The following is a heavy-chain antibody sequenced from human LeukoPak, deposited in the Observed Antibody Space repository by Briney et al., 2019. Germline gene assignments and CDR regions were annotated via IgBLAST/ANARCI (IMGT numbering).Heavy chain of an antibody. Sequence: SETLSLTCTVSGGSISSYYWSWIRQPAGKGLEWIGRIYTSGSTNYNPSLKSRVTMSVDTSKNQFSLKLSSVTAADTAVYYCARDPWYYDSSGSLYNWFDPWGQGTLVTVSS. J-gene: IGHJ5*02. CDR2: IYTSGST. CDR1: GGSISSYY. CDR3: ARDPWYYDSSGSLYNWFDP. V-gene: IGHV4-4*07. D-gene: IGHD3-22*01.